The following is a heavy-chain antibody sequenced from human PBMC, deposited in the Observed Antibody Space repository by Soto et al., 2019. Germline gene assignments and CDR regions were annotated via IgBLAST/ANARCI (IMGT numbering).Heavy chain of an antibody. CDR1: GGSISSYY. J-gene: IGHJ6*02. Sequence: SETLSLTCTVSGGSISSYYCSWIWQPPGKGLEWIGYMYNTGSTIYNPSLKSRVTISVDTSKNQFSLKLNSVTAADTAVYYCARDLWGYCGTDCYPLDVWGQGTTVTVSS. V-gene: IGHV4-59*01. CDR3: ARDLWGYCGTDCYPLDV. D-gene: IGHD2-21*02. CDR2: MYNTGST.